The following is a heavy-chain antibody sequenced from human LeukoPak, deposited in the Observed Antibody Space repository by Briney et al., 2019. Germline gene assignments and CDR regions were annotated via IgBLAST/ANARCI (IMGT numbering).Heavy chain of an antibody. D-gene: IGHD6-13*01. CDR3: AGVRYSSSWIDY. CDR1: GGSISSGDYY. J-gene: IGHJ4*02. V-gene: IGHV4-30-4*01. CDR2: IYYSGST. Sequence: SETLSLTCTVSGGSISSGDYYWSWIRQPPGKGLEWIGYIYYSGSTYYNPSLKSRITISVDTSKNQFSLKLSSVTAADTAVYYCAGVRYSSSWIDYWGQGTLVTVSS.